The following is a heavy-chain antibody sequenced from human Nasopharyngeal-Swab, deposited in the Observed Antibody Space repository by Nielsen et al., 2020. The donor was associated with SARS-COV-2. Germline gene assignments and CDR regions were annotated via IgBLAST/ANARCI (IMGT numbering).Heavy chain of an antibody. J-gene: IGHJ4*02. D-gene: IGHD6-13*01. CDR2: IYTSGST. V-gene: IGHV4-4*07. CDR3: ARGSLAAIPRSSGYFDY. CDR1: GGSISSYY. Sequence: SETLSLTCTVSGGSISSYYWTWIRQPAGKGLEWIGRIYTSGSTNYNPSLKSRVSMSVDTSKNQFSLKLSSVTAADMAVYYCARGSLAAIPRSSGYFDYWGQGTLVTVSS.